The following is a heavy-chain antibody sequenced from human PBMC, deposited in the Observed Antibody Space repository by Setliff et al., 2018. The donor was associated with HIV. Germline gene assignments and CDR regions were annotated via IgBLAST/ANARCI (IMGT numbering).Heavy chain of an antibody. CDR2: VYTSGST. CDR3: ARVFPPIRGAPFGTPPGAFDI. V-gene: IGHV4-4*07. D-gene: IGHD2-15*01. J-gene: IGHJ3*02. Sequence: SETLSLTCSVSGGSISNFYWSWIRQPPGKGLEWVGRVYTSGSTIYNPSLRSRVTMSVDTSKSQFSLKLNSVAAADTAVYYCARVFPPIRGAPFGTPPGAFDIWGQGTMVTVSS. CDR1: GGSISNFY.